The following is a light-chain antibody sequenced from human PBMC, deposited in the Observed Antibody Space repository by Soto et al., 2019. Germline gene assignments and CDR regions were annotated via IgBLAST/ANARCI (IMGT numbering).Light chain of an antibody. CDR3: QQYDDWPIT. CDR1: QSLGGN. V-gene: IGKV3-15*01. J-gene: IGKJ5*01. CDR2: DGS. Sequence: EIVMTQSQATLAVSPGDTATLSCRASQSLGGNLAWYQHKPGQAPRLLIYDGSTRALGIPARFSGSESGTEFTLTISSLQSEDFAVYFCQQYDDWPITFGQGTRLEIK.